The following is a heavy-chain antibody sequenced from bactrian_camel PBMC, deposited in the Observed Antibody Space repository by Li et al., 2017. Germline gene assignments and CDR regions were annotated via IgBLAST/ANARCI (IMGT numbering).Heavy chain of an antibody. Sequence: VQLVESGGGSVQAGGSLTLSCVASGKTNCMGWFRQAPGKEREGVARVDRDGSTWYADSVKGRFTISKDNAKNTLYLQMSSLKPEDTAMYYCAADRVTCVFLAHTTYRGQGTQVTVS. V-gene: IGHV3S55*01. J-gene: IGHJ4*01. CDR1: GKTNC. CDR3: AADRVTCVFLAHTTY. D-gene: IGHD2*01. CDR2: VDRDGST.